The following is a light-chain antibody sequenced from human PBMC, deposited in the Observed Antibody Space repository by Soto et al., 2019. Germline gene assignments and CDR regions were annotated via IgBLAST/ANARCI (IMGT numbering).Light chain of an antibody. CDR2: DTT. Sequence: QAVVTQEPSLTVSPGGTVTLTCGSSTGAVTNGHYPYWFQQKPGQAPRTLIYDTTNRHSWKPARFSGSLLGGKAALTLSGAQPEDEAEYYCLLSYNGPYVFGTGTKLPVL. V-gene: IGLV7-46*01. J-gene: IGLJ1*01. CDR3: LLSYNGPYV. CDR1: TGAVTNGHY.